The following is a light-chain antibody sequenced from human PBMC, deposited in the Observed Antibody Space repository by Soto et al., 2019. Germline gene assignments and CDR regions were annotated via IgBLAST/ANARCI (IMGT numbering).Light chain of an antibody. CDR2: GAS. CDR1: QSVSSN. V-gene: IGKV3-15*01. J-gene: IGKJ1*01. CDR3: QRYNNWPPWT. Sequence: EIVMTQSPATLSVSPGERATLSCRASQSVSSNLAWYQQKPGQAPRLLIYGASTRATGIPARFSGSGSGTEVTLTISSLQSEDLAVYYCQRYNNWPPWTFGQGTKVEIK.